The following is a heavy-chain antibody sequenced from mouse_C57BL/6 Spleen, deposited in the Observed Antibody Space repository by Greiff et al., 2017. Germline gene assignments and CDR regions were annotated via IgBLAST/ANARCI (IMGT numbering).Heavy chain of an antibody. CDR3: ARALYDGYLFAY. D-gene: IGHD2-3*01. CDR2: ISYSGST. Sequence: EVKLVESGPGMVKPSQSLSLTCTVTGYSITSGYDWHWIRHFPGNKLEWMGYISYSGSTNYNPSLKSRISITHDTSKNHFFLKLNSVTTEDTATYYCARALYDGYLFAYWGQGTLVTVSA. V-gene: IGHV3-1*01. CDR1: GYSITSGYD. J-gene: IGHJ3*01.